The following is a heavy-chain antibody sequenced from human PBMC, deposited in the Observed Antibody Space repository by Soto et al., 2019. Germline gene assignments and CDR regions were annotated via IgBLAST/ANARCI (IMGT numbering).Heavy chain of an antibody. V-gene: IGHV3-33*01. J-gene: IGHJ4*02. D-gene: IGHD1-7*01. CDR2: LWHDGSKK. Sequence: GGSLRLSCAASGFRFSSYGMHWVRQAPGKGLEWVATLWHDGSKKYYADSVKGRFTISRDNSKDTLYLQMNSLRAEDTAIYYCARDRSNWNYGFDYWGQGTLVTVSS. CDR3: ARDRSNWNYGFDY. CDR1: GFRFSSYG.